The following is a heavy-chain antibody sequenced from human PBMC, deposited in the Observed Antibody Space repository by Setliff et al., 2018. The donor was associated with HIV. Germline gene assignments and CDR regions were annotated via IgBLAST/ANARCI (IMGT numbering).Heavy chain of an antibody. V-gene: IGHV4-39*01. CDR2: IYYSGST. J-gene: IGHJ5*02. CDR1: GGSISSSGSY. Sequence: SETLSLTCTVSGGSISSSGSYWGWIRQPPGKGLEWIGTIYYSGSTYYNSSLKSRVTISVDTSKNQISLKLSSGIAADTAVYYCASRIYYYDSNNFLREEGFDPWGQGTLVTVSS. D-gene: IGHD3-22*01. CDR3: ASRIYYYDSNNFLREEGFDP.